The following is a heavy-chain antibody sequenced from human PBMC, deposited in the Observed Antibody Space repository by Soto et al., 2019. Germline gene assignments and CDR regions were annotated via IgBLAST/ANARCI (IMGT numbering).Heavy chain of an antibody. Sequence: QITLNESGPTVVRPTETLTLTCRFSGFSLTTSGVGVGWIRQSPGKAPEWLALIYWDDYKRYSASLKSRLTITKDPSKSQVFLTVSDLDPTDTATYYCAHRVLRTVFGLVTTTAIYFDFWGQGTPVAVSS. D-gene: IGHD3-3*01. CDR2: IYWDDYK. CDR3: AHRVLRTVFGLVTTTAIYFDF. V-gene: IGHV2-5*02. J-gene: IGHJ4*02. CDR1: GFSLTTSGVG.